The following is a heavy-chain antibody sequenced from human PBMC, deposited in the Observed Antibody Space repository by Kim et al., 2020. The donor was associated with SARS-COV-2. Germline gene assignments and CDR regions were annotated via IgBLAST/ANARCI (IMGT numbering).Heavy chain of an antibody. CDR3: ARTLPGGITIFGVVMRPNTFEGDAFDI. V-gene: IGHV3-21*01. J-gene: IGHJ3*02. Sequence: GGSLRLSCAASGFTFSSYSMNWVRQAPGKGLEWVSSISSSSSYIYYADSVKGRFTISRDNAKNSLYLQMNSLRAEDTAVYYCARTLPGGITIFGVVMRPNTFEGDAFDIWGQGTMVTVSS. CDR1: GFTFSSYS. CDR2: ISSSSSYI. D-gene: IGHD3-3*01.